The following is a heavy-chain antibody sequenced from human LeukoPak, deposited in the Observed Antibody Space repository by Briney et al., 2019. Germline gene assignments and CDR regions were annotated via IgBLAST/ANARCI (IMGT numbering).Heavy chain of an antibody. CDR2: INHNGNVN. J-gene: IGHJ6*02. CDR1: GFTFTSYC. D-gene: IGHD3-16*01. V-gene: IGHV3-7*03. CDR3: ARGGGLDV. Sequence: GGSLRLSCAASGFTFTSYCMNRARQAPCKGLEWVASINHNGNVNYYVDSVKGRFTISRDNAKNSLYLQMSNLRAEDTAVYFCARGGGLDVWGQGATVTVSS.